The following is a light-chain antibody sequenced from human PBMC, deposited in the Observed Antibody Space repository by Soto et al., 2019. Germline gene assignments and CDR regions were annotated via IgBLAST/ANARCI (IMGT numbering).Light chain of an antibody. Sequence: ELTQPSSVSVSPGQTARITCSGDVLAKKYARWFQQKPGQAPVLVIYKDSERPSGIPERFSGSSSGTTVTLTISGAQVEDEADYYCYSAADNNLGVFGGGTKLTVL. CDR1: VLAKKY. J-gene: IGLJ3*02. V-gene: IGLV3-27*01. CDR2: KDS. CDR3: YSAADNNLGV.